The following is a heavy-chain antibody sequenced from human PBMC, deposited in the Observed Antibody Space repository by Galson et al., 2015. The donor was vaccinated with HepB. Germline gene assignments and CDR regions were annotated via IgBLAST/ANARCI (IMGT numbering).Heavy chain of an antibody. CDR2: IKQDGSEK. V-gene: IGHV3-7*03. CDR3: ARDIGGSRYYYYGMDV. Sequence: SLRLSCAASGFTFSSYWMSWVRQAPGKGLEWVANIKQDGSEKYYVDSVKGRFTIPRDNAKNSLYLQMNSLRAEDTAVYYCARDIGGSRYYYYGMDVWGQGTTVTVSS. CDR1: GFTFSSYW. J-gene: IGHJ6*02. D-gene: IGHD6-25*01.